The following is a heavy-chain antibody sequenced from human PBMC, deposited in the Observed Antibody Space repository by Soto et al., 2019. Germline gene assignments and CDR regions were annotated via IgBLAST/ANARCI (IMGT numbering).Heavy chain of an antibody. V-gene: IGHV3-11*01. CDR2: ISNSGGTL. CDR1: GFTFSHYY. Sequence: PGGSLRLSCAASGFTFSHYYMSWIRQAPGKGLEWVSYISNSGGTLYYADSVRGRFTISRDNAKNSLFLQMNSLRAEDTAVYYCARGIAVAGTYWFDSWGQGALVTVYS. J-gene: IGHJ5*01. CDR3: ARGIAVAGTYWFDS. D-gene: IGHD6-19*01.